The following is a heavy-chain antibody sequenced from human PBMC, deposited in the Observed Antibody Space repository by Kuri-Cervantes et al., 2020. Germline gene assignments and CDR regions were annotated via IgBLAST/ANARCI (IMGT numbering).Heavy chain of an antibody. Sequence: GESLKISCAASGFTFSSYAMHWVRQAPGKGLEWVAVISYDGSNKYYADSVKGRFTISRDNSKNTLYLQMNSLRAEDMAVYYCGKGVTTVTSVAFDIWGQGTMVTVSS. CDR2: ISYDGSNK. J-gene: IGHJ3*02. D-gene: IGHD4-17*01. CDR1: GFTFSSYA. V-gene: IGHV3-30-3*01. CDR3: GKGVTTVTSVAFDI.